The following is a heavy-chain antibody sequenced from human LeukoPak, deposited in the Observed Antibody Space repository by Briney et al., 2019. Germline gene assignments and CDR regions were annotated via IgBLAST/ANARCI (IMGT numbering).Heavy chain of an antibody. CDR2: ISGGGGNT. Sequence: GGSLRLSCAASGFTFSSYAMTWVRQGPGKGLEWVSDISGGGGNTYYADSVKGRFTISRDNSKNTLYLQMHSLRAVDTAVYYCAIYSGYGTNAFDIWGQGTMVTVSS. V-gene: IGHV3-23*01. CDR3: AIYSGYGTNAFDI. D-gene: IGHD5-12*01. J-gene: IGHJ3*02. CDR1: GFTFSSYA.